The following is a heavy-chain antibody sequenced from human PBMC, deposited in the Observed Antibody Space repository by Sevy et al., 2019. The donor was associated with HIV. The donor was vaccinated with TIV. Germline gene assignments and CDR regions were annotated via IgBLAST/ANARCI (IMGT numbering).Heavy chain of an antibody. D-gene: IGHD2-8*01. Sequence: GGCLRLSCAASGFTFSDYYMSWIRQAPGKGLEWVSYISSSGSTIYYADSVKGRFTISRDNAKNSLYLQMNSLRAEDTAVYYCARDEVSWPFDPWGQGTLVTVSS. CDR2: ISSSGSTI. J-gene: IGHJ5*02. CDR1: GFTFSDYY. V-gene: IGHV3-11*01. CDR3: ARDEVSWPFDP.